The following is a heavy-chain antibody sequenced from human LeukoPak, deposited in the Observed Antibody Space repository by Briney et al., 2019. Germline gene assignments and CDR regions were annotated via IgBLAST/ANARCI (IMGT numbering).Heavy chain of an antibody. CDR3: ARGGDYGDTVNWFDP. V-gene: IGHV3-30-3*01. Sequence: GGSLRLSCAASGFTFSSYAMHWVRQAPGKGLEWVAVISYDGSNKYYADSVKGRFTISRDNSKNTLYLQMNCLRAEDTAVYYCARGGDYGDTVNWFDPCGQGTLVTVSS. CDR1: GFTFSSYA. J-gene: IGHJ5*02. D-gene: IGHD4-17*01. CDR2: ISYDGSNK.